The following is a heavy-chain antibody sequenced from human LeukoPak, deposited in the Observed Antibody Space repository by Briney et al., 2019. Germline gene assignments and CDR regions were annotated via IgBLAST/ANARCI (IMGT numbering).Heavy chain of an antibody. CDR3: ARAVEYCSSTSCYGGIIFDY. CDR1: GGSISSSDYY. D-gene: IGHD2-2*01. CDR2: MFYNGAT. V-gene: IGHV4-39*06. J-gene: IGHJ4*02. Sequence: PSETLSLTCSVSGGSISSSDYYWGWIRQPPGKGLEWIGTMFYNGATKSNPSLSSRVTMSIDTSKNQFPLKLRSVTDADTAVYYCARAVEYCSSTSCYGGIIFDYWGQGTLVTVSS.